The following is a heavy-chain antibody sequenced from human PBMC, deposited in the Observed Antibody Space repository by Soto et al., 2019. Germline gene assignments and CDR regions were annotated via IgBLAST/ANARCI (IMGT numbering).Heavy chain of an antibody. CDR1: GDSMSSSDYY. Sequence: QLQLHESGPGLVKPSETLSLTCAVSGDSMSSSDYYWGWIRQPPGKGLEWIGSIYYSGSTDYNPSLQSRVAISVDTSKNQFSLKLKTVTAADTAIYYCARRTVNIRTFYSGLKTHCFDYWGQGAPVTVSS. J-gene: IGHJ4*02. V-gene: IGHV4-39*01. D-gene: IGHD6-19*01. CDR2: IYYSGST. CDR3: ARRTVNIRTFYSGLKTHCFDY.